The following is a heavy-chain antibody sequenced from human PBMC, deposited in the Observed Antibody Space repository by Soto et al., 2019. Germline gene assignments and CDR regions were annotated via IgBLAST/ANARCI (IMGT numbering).Heavy chain of an antibody. J-gene: IGHJ4*02. Sequence: ASVKVSCKASGYTFTSYGISWVRQAPGQGLEWMGWISAYNGNTNYAQKLQGRVTMTRDTSTSTVYMELSSLRSEDTAVYYCAPTPGGVSVGFDYWGQGTLVTAPQ. D-gene: IGHD2-8*02. CDR2: ISAYNGNT. V-gene: IGHV1-18*01. CDR3: APTPGGVSVGFDY. CDR1: GYTFTSYG.